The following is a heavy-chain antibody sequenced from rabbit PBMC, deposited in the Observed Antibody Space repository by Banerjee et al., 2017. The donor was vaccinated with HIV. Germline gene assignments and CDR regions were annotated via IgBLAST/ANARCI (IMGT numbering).Heavy chain of an antibody. CDR3: ARDLYAGYAGYGYAGGMDL. Sequence: QSLEESGGDLVKPGASLTLTCTASGFSFSSSYWICWVRQAPGKGLEWIACIYTSSSGSTYYASWAKGRFTISKTSSTTVTLQMTSLTAADTATYFCARDLYAGYAGYGYAGGMDLWGPGTLVTVS. D-gene: IGHD6-1*01. CDR2: IYTSSSGST. J-gene: IGHJ6*01. V-gene: IGHV1S40*01. CDR1: GFSFSSSYW.